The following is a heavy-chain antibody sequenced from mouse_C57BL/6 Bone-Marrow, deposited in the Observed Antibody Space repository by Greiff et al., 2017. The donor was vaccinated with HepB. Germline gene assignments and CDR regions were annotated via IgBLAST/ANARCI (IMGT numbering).Heavy chain of an antibody. CDR1: GYTFTSYG. D-gene: IGHD2-4*01. V-gene: IGHV1-81*01. J-gene: IGHJ3*01. CDR3: ARFDYDGGAWFAY. Sequence: QVQLQQSGAELARPGASVKLSCKASGYTFTSYGISWVKQRTGQGLEWIGEIYPRSGNTYYNEKFKGKATLTADKSSSTAYMELRSLTSEDSAVYVCARFDYDGGAWFAYWGQGTLVTVSA. CDR2: IYPRSGNT.